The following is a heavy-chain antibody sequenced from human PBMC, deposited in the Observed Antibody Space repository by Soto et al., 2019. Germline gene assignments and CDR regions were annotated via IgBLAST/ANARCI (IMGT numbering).Heavy chain of an antibody. CDR2: IYSGNT. CDR3: ARVKSLYDSSGYYYTSGDYYFDY. V-gene: IGHV4-59*08. Sequence: PSETLSLTCTISGGSISGYYWTWIRQSPGKGLEYIGYIYSGNTNYNPSLNSRVTISVDTSKNQFSLKLSSVTAADTAVYYCARVKSLYDSSGYYYTSGDYYFDYWGQGTLVTVSS. D-gene: IGHD3-22*01. CDR1: GGSISGYY. J-gene: IGHJ4*02.